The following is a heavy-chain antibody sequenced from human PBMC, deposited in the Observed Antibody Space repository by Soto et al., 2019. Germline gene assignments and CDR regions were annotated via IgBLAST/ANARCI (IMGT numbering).Heavy chain of an antibody. V-gene: IGHV1-46*03. Sequence: ASVKVSCKASGYTFTGYYMHWVRQAPGQGLEWMGIINPSGGSTSYAQKFQGRVTMTRDTSTSTVYMELSSLRSEDTAVYYCARDCDFWSGYSSRSQFAFDIWGQGTMVTVSS. CDR1: GYTFTGYY. CDR2: INPSGGST. J-gene: IGHJ3*02. CDR3: ARDCDFWSGYSSRSQFAFDI. D-gene: IGHD3-3*01.